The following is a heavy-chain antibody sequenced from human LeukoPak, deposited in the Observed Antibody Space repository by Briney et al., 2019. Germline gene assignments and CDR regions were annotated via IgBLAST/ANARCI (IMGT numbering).Heavy chain of an antibody. J-gene: IGHJ4*02. D-gene: IGHD6-19*01. CDR1: GYTFTSYG. CDR3: ARAGSGWQSLNWVY. Sequence: ASVKVSCKASGYTFTSYGISWVRQAPGQGLEWMGWISAYNGNTNYAQKLQGRVTMTRDTSTSTVYMELSSLRSEDTAVYYCARAGSGWQSLNWVYWGQGTLVTVSS. CDR2: ISAYNGNT. V-gene: IGHV1-18*01.